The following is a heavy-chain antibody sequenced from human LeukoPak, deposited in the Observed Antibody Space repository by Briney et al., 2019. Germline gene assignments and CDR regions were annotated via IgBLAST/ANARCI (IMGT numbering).Heavy chain of an antibody. V-gene: IGHV4-59*08. CDR3: ARHDSSGWHYFDY. D-gene: IGHD6-19*01. Sequence: SETLSLTCTVSGGSISSYYWSWIRQPPGKGPEWIGYIHYSGSTNYNPSLKSRVTISVDTSKNQFSLKLTSVTAADTAVYYCARHDSSGWHYFDYWGQGTLVTVSS. CDR2: IHYSGST. CDR1: GGSISSYY. J-gene: IGHJ4*02.